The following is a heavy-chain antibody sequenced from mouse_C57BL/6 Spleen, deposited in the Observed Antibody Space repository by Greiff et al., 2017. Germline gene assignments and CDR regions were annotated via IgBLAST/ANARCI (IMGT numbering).Heavy chain of an antibody. J-gene: IGHJ3*01. V-gene: IGHV1-42*01. CDR2: INPSTGGT. CDR3: ARRDGNYRFAY. Sequence: EVQLVESGPELVKPGASVKISCKASGYSFTGYYMNWVKQSPEKSLEWIGEINPSTGGTTYNQKFKAKATLTVDKSSSTAYMQLKSLTSEDSAVYYCARRDGNYRFAYWGQGTLVTVSA. CDR1: GYSFTGYY. D-gene: IGHD2-1*01.